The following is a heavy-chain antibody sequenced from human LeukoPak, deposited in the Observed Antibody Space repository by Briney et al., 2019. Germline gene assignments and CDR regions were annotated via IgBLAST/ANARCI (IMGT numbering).Heavy chain of an antibody. CDR2: ISAYNGNT. CDR3: ARAPGDPYYYYYMDV. Sequence: ASVKVSCKASGGTFSSYAISWVRQAPGQGLEWMGWISAYNGNTNYAQKLQGRVTMTTDTSTSTAYMELRSLRSDDTAVYYCARAPGDPYYYYYMDVWGKGTTVTVSS. J-gene: IGHJ6*03. D-gene: IGHD7-27*01. CDR1: GGTFSSYA. V-gene: IGHV1-18*01.